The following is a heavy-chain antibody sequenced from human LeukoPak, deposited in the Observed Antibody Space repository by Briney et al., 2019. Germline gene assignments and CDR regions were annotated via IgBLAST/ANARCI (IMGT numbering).Heavy chain of an antibody. V-gene: IGHV4-39*01. CDR1: GGSISSSNYY. Sequence: SETLSLTCTVSGGSISSSNYYWGWIRQPPGKGLEWIGSIYCSGSTNYNPSLKSRVTISVDTSKNQFSLKLSSVTAADTAVYYCARRGYSYGYVNWFDPWGQGTLVTVSS. CDR2: IYCSGST. CDR3: ARRGYSYGYVNWFDP. J-gene: IGHJ5*02. D-gene: IGHD5-18*01.